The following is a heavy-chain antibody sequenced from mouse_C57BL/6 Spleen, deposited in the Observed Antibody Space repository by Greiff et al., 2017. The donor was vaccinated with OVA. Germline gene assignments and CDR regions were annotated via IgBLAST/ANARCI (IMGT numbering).Heavy chain of an antibody. D-gene: IGHD1-1*01. V-gene: IGHV2-5*01. CDR1: GFSLTSYG. J-gene: IGHJ2*01. CDR2: IWRGGST. Sequence: VKLMESGPGLVQPSQSLSITCTVSGFSLTSYGVHWVRQSPGKGLEWLGVIWRGGSTDYNAAFMSRLSITKDNSKSQVFFKMNSLQADDTAIYYCAKTYYYGSSYYFDYWGQGTTLTVSS. CDR3: AKTYYYGSSYYFDY.